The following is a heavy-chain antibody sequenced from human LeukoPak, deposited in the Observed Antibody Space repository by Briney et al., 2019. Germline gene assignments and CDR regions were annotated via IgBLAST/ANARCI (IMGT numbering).Heavy chain of an antibody. J-gene: IGHJ4*02. V-gene: IGHV3-30*18. CDR3: AKDETRDGNNIGATDY. Sequence: QTSETLSVTCAVSGGSISSSNWWSWVRQPPGKGLEWVAVILYDGSNKYYADSVKGRFTISRDNSKNTLYLQMNSLRAEDTALYYCAKDETRDGNNIGATDYWGQGTLVTVSS. CDR2: ILYDGSNK. CDR1: GGSISSSN. D-gene: IGHD5-24*01.